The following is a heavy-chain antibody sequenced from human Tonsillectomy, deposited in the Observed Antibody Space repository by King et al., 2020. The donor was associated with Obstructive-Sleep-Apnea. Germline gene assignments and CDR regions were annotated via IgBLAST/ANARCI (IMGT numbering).Heavy chain of an antibody. Sequence: ITLKESGPTLVKPTQTLTLTCTFSGFSLSTSGVGVGWIRQPPGKALEWLALVYWDDDKRYSPSLKSRFTITKETSKNQVVLTMTNMDPVDTATYYCAHTTTVAGVDYWGQGALVTVSS. CDR3: AHTTTVAGVDY. CDR1: GFSLSTSGVG. V-gene: IGHV2-5*02. CDR2: VYWDDDK. J-gene: IGHJ4*02. D-gene: IGHD6-19*01.